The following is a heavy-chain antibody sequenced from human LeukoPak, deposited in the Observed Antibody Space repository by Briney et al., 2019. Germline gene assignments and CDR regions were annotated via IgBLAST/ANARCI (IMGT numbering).Heavy chain of an antibody. J-gene: IGHJ4*02. Sequence: ASVKVSCKASGYTFTGYYMHWVRQAPGQGLEWMGWINPNSGGTNYAQKFQDRVTMTRDTSISTAYMELSRLRSDDTAVYYCAREPFMVRGVRAYYFDYWGQGTLVTVSS. D-gene: IGHD3-10*01. V-gene: IGHV1-2*02. CDR1: GYTFTGYY. CDR3: AREPFMVRGVRAYYFDY. CDR2: INPNSGGT.